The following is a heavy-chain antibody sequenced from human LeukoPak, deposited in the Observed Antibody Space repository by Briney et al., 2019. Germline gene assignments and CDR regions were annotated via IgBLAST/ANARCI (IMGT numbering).Heavy chain of an antibody. D-gene: IGHD5-18*01. CDR1: GDSISSSSYY. V-gene: IGHV4-39*02. Sequence: SETLSLTCTVSGDSISSSSYYWGWIRQPPGKGLEWIGSIYNSGSTYYNPSLKSRVTISVDTSKNQFSLNLYSVTAADTAVYYCARDRGGYSYGYDYWGQGTLVTVSS. CDR2: IYNSGST. J-gene: IGHJ4*02. CDR3: ARDRGGYSYGYDY.